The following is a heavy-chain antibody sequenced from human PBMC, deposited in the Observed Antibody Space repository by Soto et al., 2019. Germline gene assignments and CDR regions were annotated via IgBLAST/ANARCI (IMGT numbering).Heavy chain of an antibody. Sequence: QVQLVQSGAEVKKPGSSVKVSCKASGGTFSSYTISWVRQAPGQGLEWMGRIIPILGIANYAQKFQGRVTITADKSTSTGYMGLSSLRSEDTAVYYCARQTAMLFPWGQGTLVTVSS. V-gene: IGHV1-69*02. D-gene: IGHD2-2*01. CDR2: IIPILGIA. CDR1: GGTFSSYT. J-gene: IGHJ5*02. CDR3: ARQTAMLFP.